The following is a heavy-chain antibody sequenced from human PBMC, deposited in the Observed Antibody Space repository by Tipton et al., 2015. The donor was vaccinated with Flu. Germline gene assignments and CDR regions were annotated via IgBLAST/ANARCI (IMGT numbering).Heavy chain of an antibody. J-gene: IGHJ4*02. CDR2: ISWNSGSI. CDR3: AKTGGGGGWYGALFDY. V-gene: IGHV3-9*01. CDR1: GFTFDDCA. Sequence: VQLVQSGGGVVQSGRSLRLSCAASGFTFDDCAMHWVRQAPGKGLEWVSGISWNSGSIGYADSVKGRFTISRDNAKNSLYLQMNSLRPEDTALYYCAKTGGGGGWYGALFDYWGQGTLVTVSS. D-gene: IGHD6-19*01.